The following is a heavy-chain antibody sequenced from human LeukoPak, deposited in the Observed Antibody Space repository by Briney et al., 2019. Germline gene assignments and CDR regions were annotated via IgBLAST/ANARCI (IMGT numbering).Heavy chain of an antibody. CDR1: VGSISTYY. J-gene: IGHJ4*02. Sequence: PSETLSLTCTVSVGSISTYYWSWIRQPPGKGLEWIGYIYYSGSTKYNPSLKSRVTISVDTSKNQFPLNLSSVTAADTAVYYCARSERYNSGWYFYFDYWGQGTLVTVSS. V-gene: IGHV4-59*01. CDR3: ARSERYNSGWYFYFDY. D-gene: IGHD6-19*01. CDR2: IYYSGST.